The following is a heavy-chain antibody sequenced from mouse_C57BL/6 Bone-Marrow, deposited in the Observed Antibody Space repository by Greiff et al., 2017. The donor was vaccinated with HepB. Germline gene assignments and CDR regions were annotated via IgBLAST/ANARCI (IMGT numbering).Heavy chain of an antibody. V-gene: IGHV2-2*01. Sequence: QVQLKQSGPGLVQPSQSLSITCTVSGFSLTSYGVHWVRQSPGKGLEWLGVIWRGGSTDYNAAFISRLSISKDNSKSQVFFKMNSLQADDTAIYYCANDGYSSWFAYWGQGTLVTVSA. CDR1: GFSLTSYG. CDR2: IWRGGST. CDR3: ANDGYSSWFAY. J-gene: IGHJ3*01. D-gene: IGHD2-3*01.